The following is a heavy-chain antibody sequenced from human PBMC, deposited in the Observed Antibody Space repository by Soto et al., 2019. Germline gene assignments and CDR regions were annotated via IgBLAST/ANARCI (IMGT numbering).Heavy chain of an antibody. CDR3: ARDRRPYSTKYYFYY. J-gene: IGHJ4*02. CDR2: ISGSGAYT. D-gene: IGHD2-2*01. V-gene: IGHV3-23*01. CDR1: GFTFSTYA. Sequence: GGSLRLSCAASGFTFSTYAMNWVRQPPGKGLEWVSSISGSGAYTYYADSVQGRFTISRDNPKNTLNLQMNSLRAEDTAVYYCARDRRPYSTKYYFYYCGQRSLVAVSS.